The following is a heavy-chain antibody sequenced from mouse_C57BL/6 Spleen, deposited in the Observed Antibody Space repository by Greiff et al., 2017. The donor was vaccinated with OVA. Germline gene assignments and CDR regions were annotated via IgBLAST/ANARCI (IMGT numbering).Heavy chain of an antibody. Sequence: EVMLVESGGGLVQPGGSLKLSCAASGFTFSDYYMYWVRQTPEKRLEWVAYISNGGGSTYYPDTVKGRFTIARDNAKNTRYLQMSRLKSEDTAMYYCARPFHAMDYWGQGTSVTVSS. V-gene: IGHV5-12*01. J-gene: IGHJ4*01. CDR3: ARPFHAMDY. CDR1: GFTFSDYY. CDR2: ISNGGGST.